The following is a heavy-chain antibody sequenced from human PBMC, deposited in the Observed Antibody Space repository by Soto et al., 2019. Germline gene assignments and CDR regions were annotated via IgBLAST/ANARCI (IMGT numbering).Heavy chain of an antibody. Sequence: ASVKVSCNASGYRFTAYFMHWVRQAPGQGLEWMGIVHPSAGNTNYAQKFQGRVTIIADDSTGTAYMELSSVTAADTAVYYCARDAKVRYYYDSSGQSGFDPWGQGTMVTVSS. CDR2: VHPSAGNT. J-gene: IGHJ5*02. CDR3: ARDAKVRYYYDSSGQSGFDP. D-gene: IGHD3-22*01. V-gene: IGHV1-46*01. CDR1: GYRFTAYF.